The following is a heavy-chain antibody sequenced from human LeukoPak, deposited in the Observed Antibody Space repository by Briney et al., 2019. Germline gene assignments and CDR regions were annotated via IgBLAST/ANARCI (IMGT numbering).Heavy chain of an antibody. D-gene: IGHD6-19*01. V-gene: IGHV4-39*07. CDR2: IYYSGST. CDR3: ARDGVVAGSFDY. J-gene: IGHJ4*02. CDR1: GGSISSSSHY. Sequence: SETLSLTCTVSGGSISSSSHYWGWIRQPPGKGLEWIGNIYYSGSTYYKSSLKSRVTISVDTSKNQFSLKLSSVTAADTAVYYCARDGVVAGSFDYWGQGTLVTVSS.